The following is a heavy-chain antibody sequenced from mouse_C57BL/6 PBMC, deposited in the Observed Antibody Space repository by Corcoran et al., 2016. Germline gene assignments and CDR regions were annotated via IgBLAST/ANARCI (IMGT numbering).Heavy chain of an antibody. CDR1: GYTFTDYY. Sequence: EVQLQQSGPELVKPGASVKISCKASGYTFTDYYMNWVKQSHGKSLEWIGDINPNNGGTSYNQKFKGKATLTVDKSSSTAYMELRSLTSEDSAVYYCARELYYSNYDFDYWGQGTTLTVSS. CDR2: INPNNGGT. V-gene: IGHV1-26*01. J-gene: IGHJ2*01. D-gene: IGHD2-5*01. CDR3: ARELYYSNYDFDY.